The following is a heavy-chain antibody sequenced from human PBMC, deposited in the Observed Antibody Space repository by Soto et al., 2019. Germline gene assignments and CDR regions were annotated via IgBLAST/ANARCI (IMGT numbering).Heavy chain of an antibody. J-gene: IGHJ4*02. D-gene: IGHD2-15*01. CDR2: ISNSGGSA. CDR3: AKGRRDSRYSGLDY. V-gene: IGHV3-23*01. Sequence: GGSLRLSCAASGFTFSSYAMSWVRQAPGKGLEWVSVISNSGGSANYADSVQGRFTISRDSSNNTLFLQMNSLRAEDTAVYYCAKGRRDSRYSGLDYWGQGTLVTVSS. CDR1: GFTFSSYA.